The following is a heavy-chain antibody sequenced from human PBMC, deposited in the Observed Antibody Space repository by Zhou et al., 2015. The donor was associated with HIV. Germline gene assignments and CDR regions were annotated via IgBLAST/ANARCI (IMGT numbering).Heavy chain of an antibody. D-gene: IGHD4-17*01. J-gene: IGHJ4*02. CDR2: IIPILGIA. Sequence: QVQLVQSGAEVKKPGSSVKVSCKASGGTFSSYTISWVRQAPGQGLEWMGRIIPILGIANYAQKFQGRVTITADKSTSTAYMELSSLRSEDTAVYYCARVVDYGDYYFDYWGQGTLVTVSS. CDR1: GGTFSSYT. CDR3: ARVVDYGDYYFDY. V-gene: IGHV1-69*02.